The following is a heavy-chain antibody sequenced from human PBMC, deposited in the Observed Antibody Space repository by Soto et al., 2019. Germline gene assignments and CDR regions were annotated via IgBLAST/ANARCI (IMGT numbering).Heavy chain of an antibody. CDR2: INPNSGGT. V-gene: IGHV1-2*02. Sequence: GASVKVSCKASGYTFTGYYMHWVRQAPGQGLEWMGWINPNSGGTNYAQKFQGRVTMTRDTSISTAYMELSRLRSDDTAVYYCASTFISGYYYDKNWSDPWGQGTLVTVSS. D-gene: IGHD3-22*01. CDR1: GYTFTGYY. J-gene: IGHJ5*02. CDR3: ASTFISGYYYDKNWSDP.